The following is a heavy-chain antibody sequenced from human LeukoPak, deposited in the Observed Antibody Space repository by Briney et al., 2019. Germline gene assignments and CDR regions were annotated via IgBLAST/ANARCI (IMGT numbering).Heavy chain of an antibody. J-gene: IGHJ3*02. V-gene: IGHV4-59*01. CDR3: ARGDLLDSAFDI. D-gene: IGHD2-15*01. CDR1: GGSISSYY. CDR2: IYYCGST. Sequence: SETLSLTCTVSGGSISSYYWSWIRQPPGKGLDWIGYIYYCGSTNYNPSLKNRVTISLDTSKNQFSLKLSSVTAADTAVYYCARGDLLDSAFDIWGQGTMVTVSS.